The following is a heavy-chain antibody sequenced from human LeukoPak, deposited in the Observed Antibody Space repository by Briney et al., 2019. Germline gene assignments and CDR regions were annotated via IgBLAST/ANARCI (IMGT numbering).Heavy chain of an antibody. CDR2: IYPGDYDT. CDR3: AREGYCSSTSCPFDY. D-gene: IGHD2-2*01. J-gene: IGHJ4*02. Sequence: GESLKISCQGSGYSFTSYWIGWVRQMPRKGLELMGIIYPGDYDTRYSPSFQGEVTISADKCISTAYLQWSSLKASDTAMYYCAREGYCSSTSCPFDYCGQGTLVTVSS. V-gene: IGHV5-51*01. CDR1: GYSFTSYW.